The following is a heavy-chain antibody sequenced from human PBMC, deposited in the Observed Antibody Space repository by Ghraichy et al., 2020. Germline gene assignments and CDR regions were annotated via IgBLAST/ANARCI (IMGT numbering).Heavy chain of an antibody. CDR3: ARERGYGGPPGDAFDT. CDR1: GFSVDTRY. D-gene: IGHD4-23*01. V-gene: IGHV3-53*01. Sequence: GGSLRLSCAASGFSVDTRYMAWVRQAPGGGLEWVSVLLSEDNTVYADSVKGRFTISRDISKNTLFLQMNGLRVDDTAIYYCARERGYGGPPGDAFDTWGQGTMVTVSS. J-gene: IGHJ3*02. CDR2: LLSEDNT.